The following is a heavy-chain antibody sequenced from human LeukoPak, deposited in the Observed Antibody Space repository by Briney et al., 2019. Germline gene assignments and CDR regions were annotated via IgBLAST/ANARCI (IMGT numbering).Heavy chain of an antibody. CDR3: ARERGYQLLSDAFDI. D-gene: IGHD2-2*01. V-gene: IGHV3-21*01. CDR1: GFTFSSYS. Sequence: GGSLRLYCAASGFTFSSYSMNWVRQAPGKGLEWVSSISSSSSYIYYADSVKGRFTISRDNAKNSLYLQMNSLRAGDTAVYYCARERGYQLLSDAFDIWGQGTMVTVSS. CDR2: ISSSSSYI. J-gene: IGHJ3*02.